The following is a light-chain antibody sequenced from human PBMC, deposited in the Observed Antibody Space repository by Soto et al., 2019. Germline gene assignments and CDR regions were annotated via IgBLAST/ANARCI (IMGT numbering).Light chain of an antibody. J-gene: IGLJ1*01. CDR2: DVC. V-gene: IGLV2-11*01. Sequence: QSLLTQPRPVSGSPGQSVSISCTGTSTNVGGDNYVAWYQQHPGKAPKLMIFDVCSRPSGAPDRFSGSRSGNTASLTISGLEAEDEADYYCCSYVGNYIYVFGTGTNVTVL. CDR3: CSYVGNYIYV. CDR1: STNVGGDNY.